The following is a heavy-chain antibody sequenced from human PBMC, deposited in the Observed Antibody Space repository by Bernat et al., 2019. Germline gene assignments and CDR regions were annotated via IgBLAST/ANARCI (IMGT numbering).Heavy chain of an antibody. V-gene: IGHV3-30*03. CDR2: ISDDGSNK. D-gene: IGHD5-24*01. CDR3: ARDAGSEMATIIQRLSYAFDI. J-gene: IGHJ3*02. CDR1: GFTFSSYG. Sequence: QVQLVESGGGVVQPGRSLRLSCAASGFTFSSYGMHWVRQAPGKGLEWVAVISDDGSNKYYADSVKGRFTISRDNSKTTLYLQMNSLRAEYTAVYYCARDAGSEMATIIQRLSYAFDIWGQGTMVTVSS.